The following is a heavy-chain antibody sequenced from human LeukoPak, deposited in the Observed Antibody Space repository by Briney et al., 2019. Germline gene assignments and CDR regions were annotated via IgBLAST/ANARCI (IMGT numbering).Heavy chain of an antibody. V-gene: IGHV4-59*01. D-gene: IGHD4-17*01. CDR1: GGSISYYY. J-gene: IGHJ3*02. CDR2: IYYSVTT. CDR3: AREDPQTTVPEGIDI. Sequence: SETLCLTCTVSGGSISYYYWSWIRQSPGKGLEWIGYIYYSVTTNYNTCLMSLVTISVDRSKNQLSLQLRSVTAADTAVYCGAREDPQTTVPEGIDIWGQGTMVTVSS.